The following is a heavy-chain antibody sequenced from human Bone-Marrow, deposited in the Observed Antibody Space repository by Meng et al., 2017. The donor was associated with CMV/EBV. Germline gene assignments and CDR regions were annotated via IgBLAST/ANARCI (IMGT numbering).Heavy chain of an antibody. CDR1: GGSISSYY. CDR2: INHSGST. Sequence: SETLSLTCTVSGGSISSYYWSWIRQPPGKGLEWIGEINHSGSTNYNPSLKSRVTISVDTSKNQLSLKLSSVTAADTAVYYCARAELRFLEWLLPKYGMDVWGQGTTVTVSS. J-gene: IGHJ6*02. CDR3: ARAELRFLEWLLPKYGMDV. D-gene: IGHD3-3*01. V-gene: IGHV4-34*01.